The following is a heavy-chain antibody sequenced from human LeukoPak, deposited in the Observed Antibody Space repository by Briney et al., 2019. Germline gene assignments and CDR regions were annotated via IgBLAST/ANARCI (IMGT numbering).Heavy chain of an antibody. CDR2: INPNSGRT. Sequence: RASVKVSCKASGYTFTGYYMHWVRQAPGQGLEWMGWINPNSGRTNYAQRFQGRVTMTRDTSISTAYMELSRLTFDDTAVYYCARGVAVAANPLLYYYMDVWGKGTTVTISS. CDR3: ARGVAVAANPLLYYYMDV. J-gene: IGHJ6*03. D-gene: IGHD6-19*01. CDR1: GYTFTGYY. V-gene: IGHV1-2*02.